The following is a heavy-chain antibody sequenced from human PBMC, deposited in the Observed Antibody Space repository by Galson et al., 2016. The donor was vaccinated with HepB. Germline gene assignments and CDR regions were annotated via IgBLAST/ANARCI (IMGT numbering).Heavy chain of an antibody. J-gene: IGHJ4*02. D-gene: IGHD1-20*01. CDR3: ARDRQDNWNQFDY. V-gene: IGHV4-30-4*01. Sequence: TLSLTCTVSGDSISSGDYYWSWVRQFPGKGLEWIGYVSYSGSTYYNLSLKGRVIISLDTSKNQFSLRLSSVTAADTAVYYCARDRQDNWNQFDYWGQGTLVTVSS. CDR2: VSYSGST. CDR1: GDSISSGDYY.